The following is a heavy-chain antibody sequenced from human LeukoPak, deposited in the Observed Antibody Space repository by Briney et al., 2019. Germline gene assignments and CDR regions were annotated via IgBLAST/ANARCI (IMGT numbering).Heavy chain of an antibody. J-gene: IGHJ6*03. Sequence: GGSLRLSCAASGFAFSNFAMGWVRQSPGKGLEWLSTINGGGNTTFYSDSVKGRFTISRDNSKNTLYLHMDSLRPDDTATYYCTKELHVAVAVADYYYFHMDVWGRGTAVTVSS. CDR3: TKELHVAVAVADYYYFHMDV. D-gene: IGHD6-19*01. CDR1: GFAFSNFA. V-gene: IGHV3-23*01. CDR2: INGGGNTT.